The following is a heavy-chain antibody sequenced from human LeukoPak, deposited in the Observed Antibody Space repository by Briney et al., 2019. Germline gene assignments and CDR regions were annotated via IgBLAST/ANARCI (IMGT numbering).Heavy chain of an antibody. CDR2: IKSKTNGGTT. CDR3: ITIFGYPDY. J-gene: IGHJ4*02. D-gene: IGHD3-3*01. V-gene: IGHV3-15*01. Sequence: SGGSLGLSCAASGSTFSNAWMSWVRQAPGKGLEWVGRIKSKTNGGTTDYAALVKGRFTISRDDSKNTLYLQMNSLKTEDTAVYYCITIFGYPDYWGQGTLVTVSS. CDR1: GSTFSNAW.